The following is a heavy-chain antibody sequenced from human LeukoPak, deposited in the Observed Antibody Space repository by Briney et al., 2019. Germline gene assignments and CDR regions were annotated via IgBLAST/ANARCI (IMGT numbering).Heavy chain of an antibody. CDR3: ARGSSSRGYSGYDLIFDY. CDR2: ISAYNGKT. D-gene: IGHD5-12*01. J-gene: IGHJ4*02. CDR1: GYIFTSYG. Sequence: ASVKVSCKASGYIFTSYGISWVRQAPGQGVGWMGWISAYNGKTNKAQNLQGRVTMTTDTSTSTAYMELRSLRSDDTAVYYCARGSSSRGYSGYDLIFDYWGQGTLVAVSS. V-gene: IGHV1-18*01.